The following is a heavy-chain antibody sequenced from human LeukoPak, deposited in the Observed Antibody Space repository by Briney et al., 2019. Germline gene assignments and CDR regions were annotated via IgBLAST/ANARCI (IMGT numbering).Heavy chain of an antibody. CDR2: TSSDGSNK. CDR1: EFTFSSYN. J-gene: IGHJ4*02. Sequence: GGSLRLSCAASEFTFSSYNMYWVRQAPGKGLEWVAVTSSDGSNKCYADSVKGRFTISRDNSKNTLYLQMNSLRTEDTAVYYCAKVAYVFWSGYSTPYYFDYWGQGTLVTVSS. D-gene: IGHD3-3*01. V-gene: IGHV3-30-3*01. CDR3: AKVAYVFWSGYSTPYYFDY.